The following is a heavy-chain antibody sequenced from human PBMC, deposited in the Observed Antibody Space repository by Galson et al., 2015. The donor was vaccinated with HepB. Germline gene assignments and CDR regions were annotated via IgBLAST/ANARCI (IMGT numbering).Heavy chain of an antibody. V-gene: IGHV4-39*01. D-gene: IGHD3-9*01. CDR2: LYYGGDI. CDR1: SDSIRSSSFY. Sequence: LTCSVSSDSIRSSSFYWGCIRQPPGKGLEWIGSLYYGGDIFYNPSPKSRVTMSVDMSKNQFSLKLRSVTAADTAVYYCASGRYDILSGYSGFDSWGEGSLVTVSS. J-gene: IGHJ4*02. CDR3: ASGRYDILSGYSGFDS.